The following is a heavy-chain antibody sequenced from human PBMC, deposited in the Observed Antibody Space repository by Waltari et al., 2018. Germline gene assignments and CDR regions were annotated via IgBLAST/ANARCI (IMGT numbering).Heavy chain of an antibody. CDR1: GGSISSSSYY. CDR3: ARASRPERWELPSLPGWAFDI. D-gene: IGHD1-26*01. CDR2: INHSGST. J-gene: IGHJ3*02. Sequence: QLQLQESGPGLVKPSETLSLTCTVSGGSISSSSYYWGWIRQPPGKGLEWIGEINHSGSTNYNPSLKSRVTISVDTSKNQFSLKLSSVTAADTAVYYCARASRPERWELPSLPGWAFDIWGQGTMVTVSS. V-gene: IGHV4-39*07.